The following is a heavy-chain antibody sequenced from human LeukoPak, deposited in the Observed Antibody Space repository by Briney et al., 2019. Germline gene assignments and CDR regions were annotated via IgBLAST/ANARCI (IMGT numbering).Heavy chain of an antibody. CDR1: ALTFSDYS. V-gene: IGHV3-48*04. CDR3: ASIRGEAPTDY. CDR2: ISSNGSTI. D-gene: IGHD3-10*01. Sequence: GGSLRLSCAASALTFSDYSMNWVRQAPGKGLEWISYISSNGSTIYYAASVKGRFTISRDNAKNSLYLQMNSLRAEDTAVYYCASIRGEAPTDYWGQGTLVTVSS. J-gene: IGHJ4*02.